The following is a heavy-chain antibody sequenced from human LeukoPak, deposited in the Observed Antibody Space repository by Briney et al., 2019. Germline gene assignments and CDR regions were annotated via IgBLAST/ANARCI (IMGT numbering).Heavy chain of an antibody. CDR2: ISAYNGNT. D-gene: IGHD3-16*01. CDR3: ARSHFEDVWPFCYYGMDV. CDR1: GYTFTSYG. Sequence: ASVKVSCKASGYTFTSYGISWVRQAPGQGLEWMGWISAYNGNTNYAQKLQGRVTMTTDTSTSTAYMELRSLRSDDTAVYYCARSHFEDVWPFCYYGMDVWGQGTTVTVPS. V-gene: IGHV1-18*01. J-gene: IGHJ6*02.